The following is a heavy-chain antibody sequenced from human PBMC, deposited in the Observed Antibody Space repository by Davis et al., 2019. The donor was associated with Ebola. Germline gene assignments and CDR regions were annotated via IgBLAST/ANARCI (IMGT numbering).Heavy chain of an antibody. D-gene: IGHD4-23*01. V-gene: IGHV3-23*01. CDR1: ASTFHIHT. CDR2: INSNGGST. Sequence: GGSLRLSCVASASTFHIHTMAWVRQAPGKGLEWVSTINSNGGSTYYADSVKGRFTISRDNSKNTLFLQMNGLRAEDTALYYCARELYGGKSAPHLHSWGQGTLVTVSS. CDR3: ARELYGGKSAPHLHS. J-gene: IGHJ4*02.